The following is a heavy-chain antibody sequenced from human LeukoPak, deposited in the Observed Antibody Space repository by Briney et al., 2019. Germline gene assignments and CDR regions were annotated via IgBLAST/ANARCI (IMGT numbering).Heavy chain of an antibody. Sequence: GGSLRLSCAASGFTFSSYAMTWVRQVPGKGLEWVSGISGSGDITYYADSVKGRVTIARDDSKKTLYLQINLLRAEDAAIYYFAKDVFPVYESSGFSAFSGRWGRGTQVTVSS. CDR1: GFTFSSYA. D-gene: IGHD3-22*01. CDR2: ISGSGDIT. J-gene: IGHJ2*01. CDR3: AKDVFPVYESSGFSAFSGR. V-gene: IGHV3-23*01.